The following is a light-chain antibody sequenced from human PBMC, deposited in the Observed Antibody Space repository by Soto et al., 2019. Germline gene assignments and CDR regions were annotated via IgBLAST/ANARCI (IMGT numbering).Light chain of an antibody. CDR1: QSISSW. Sequence: DYQITQLHSTLSASVGDRVTITCRASQSISSWLAWYQQKPGKAPKLLIYDASSLESGVPSRFSGSGSGTEFTLTISSLQPDDFATYYCQQYNSSPTFGQGTKVDIK. CDR3: QQYNSSPT. CDR2: DAS. J-gene: IGKJ1*01. V-gene: IGKV1-5*01.